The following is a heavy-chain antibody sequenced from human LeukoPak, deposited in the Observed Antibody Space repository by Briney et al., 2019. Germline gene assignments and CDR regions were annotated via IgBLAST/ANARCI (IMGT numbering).Heavy chain of an antibody. CDR1: GGSFSGYY. D-gene: IGHD3-10*01. Sequence: SETLSLTCAVYGGSFSGYYWSWIRQPPGKGLEWIGEINHSGSTNYNPSLKSRVTISVDTSKNQFSLKLGSVTAADTAVYYCARGSDLPYTMVRGVPPIAPFDYWGQGTLVTVSS. J-gene: IGHJ4*02. CDR2: INHSGST. CDR3: ARGSDLPYTMVRGVPPIAPFDY. V-gene: IGHV4-34*01.